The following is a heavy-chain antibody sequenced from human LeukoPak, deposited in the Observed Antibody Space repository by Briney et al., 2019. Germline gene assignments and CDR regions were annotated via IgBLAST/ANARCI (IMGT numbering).Heavy chain of an antibody. V-gene: IGHV4-34*01. CDR3: ARYSSSLGLFDP. CDR2: INHSGST. D-gene: IGHD6-13*01. J-gene: IGHJ5*02. Sequence: PSETLSLTCAVYGGSFSGYYWSWIRQPPGKGLEWIGEINHSGSTNYNPSLKSRVTISVDTSKNQFSLKLSSVTAADTAVYYCARYSSSLGLFDPWGQGTLVTVSS. CDR1: GGSFSGYY.